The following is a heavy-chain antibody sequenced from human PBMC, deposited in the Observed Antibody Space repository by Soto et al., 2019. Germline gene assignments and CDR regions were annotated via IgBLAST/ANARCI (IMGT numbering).Heavy chain of an antibody. CDR3: ARDWEYSSSTDHPDTDY. V-gene: IGHV1-69*04. Sequence: ASVKVSCKASGGTFSSYTISWVRQAPGQGLEWMGRIIPILGIANYAQKFQGRVTITADKSTSTAYMELSSLRSEDTAVYYCARDWEYSSSTDHPDTDYWGQGTLVAVSS. J-gene: IGHJ4*02. CDR2: IIPILGIA. D-gene: IGHD6-6*01. CDR1: GGTFSSYT.